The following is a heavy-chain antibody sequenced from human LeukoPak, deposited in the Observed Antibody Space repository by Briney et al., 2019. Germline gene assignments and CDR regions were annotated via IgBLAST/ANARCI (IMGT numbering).Heavy chain of an antibody. CDR2: INAGNGDT. D-gene: IGHD6-13*01. CDR3: ARAQLGSNRPGDY. Sequence: GASVKVSCKASGYTFSNYDIHWVRQAPGQRLEWMGWINAGNGDTKYSQKFQGKVTITRDTSASTDYMELSSLRSEDTAVYYCARAQLGSNRPGDYWGQGTLVTVPS. V-gene: IGHV1-3*01. CDR1: GYTFSNYD. J-gene: IGHJ4*02.